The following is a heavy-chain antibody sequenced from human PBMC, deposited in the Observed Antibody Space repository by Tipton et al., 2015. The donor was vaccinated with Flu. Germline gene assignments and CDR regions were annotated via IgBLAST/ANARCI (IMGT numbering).Heavy chain of an antibody. CDR1: GGSFSGYY. CDR3: ARVGARRYYYYMDV. Sequence: GLVKPSETLSLTCAVYGGSFSGYYWSWIRQPPGKGLEWIGEINHSGSTNYNPSLKSRVTISVDTSKNQFSLKLSSVTAADTAVYYCARVGARRYYYYMDVWGKGTTVTVSS. CDR2: INHSGST. V-gene: IGHV4-34*01. J-gene: IGHJ6*03. D-gene: IGHD1-26*01.